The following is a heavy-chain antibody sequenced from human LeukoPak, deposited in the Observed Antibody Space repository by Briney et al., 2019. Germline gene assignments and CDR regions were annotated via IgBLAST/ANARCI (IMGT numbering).Heavy chain of an antibody. CDR1: GFTFSSYA. D-gene: IGHD3-16*02. J-gene: IGHJ4*02. Sequence: PGGSLRLSCAASGFTFSSYAMHWVRQAPGKGLEWVAVISYDGSNKYYADSVKGRFTISRDNSKNTLYLQMNSLRAEDTAVYYCARDLHDYVWGSYRYIAFDYWGQGTLVTVSS. V-gene: IGHV3-30-3*01. CDR3: ARDLHDYVWGSYRYIAFDY. CDR2: ISYDGSNK.